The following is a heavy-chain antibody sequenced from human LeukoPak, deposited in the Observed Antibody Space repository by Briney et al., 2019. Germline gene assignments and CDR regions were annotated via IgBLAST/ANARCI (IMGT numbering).Heavy chain of an antibody. CDR3: ARGVTMVRGVIETFDY. D-gene: IGHD3-10*01. V-gene: IGHV1-69*01. CDR2: IIPIFGTA. CDR1: GGTFSSYA. J-gene: IGHJ4*02. Sequence: VASVKVSCKASGGTFSSYAISWVRQAPGQGLEWMGGIIPIFGTANYAQKFQGRVTITADESTSTAYMELSSLRAEDTAVYYCARGVTMVRGVIETFDYWGQGTLVTVSS.